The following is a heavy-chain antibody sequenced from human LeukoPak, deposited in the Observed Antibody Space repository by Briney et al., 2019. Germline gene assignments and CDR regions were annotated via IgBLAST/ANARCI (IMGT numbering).Heavy chain of an antibody. CDR1: GFTFSSYG. J-gene: IGHJ4*02. V-gene: IGHV3-30*18. Sequence: GGSLRLSCAASGFTFSSYGMHWVRQAPGEGLEWVAVISYDGSNKYYADSVKGRFTISRDNSKNTLYLQMNSLRAEDTAVYYCAKDRGSYLFDYWGQGTLVTVSS. CDR3: AKDRGSYLFDY. D-gene: IGHD1-26*01. CDR2: ISYDGSNK.